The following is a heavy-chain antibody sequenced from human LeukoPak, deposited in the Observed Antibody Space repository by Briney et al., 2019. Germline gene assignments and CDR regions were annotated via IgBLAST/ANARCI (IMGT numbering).Heavy chain of an antibody. D-gene: IGHD6-19*01. Sequence: PGGSLRLSCAASGFTFSSYSMNWVRQAPGRGLEWVSSISSSSSYIYYADSVKGRFTISRDNAKNSLYLQMNSLRAEDTAVYYCAREVRQWLVRGFDYWGQGTLVTVSS. V-gene: IGHV3-21*01. CDR3: AREVRQWLVRGFDY. CDR1: GFTFSSYS. CDR2: ISSSSSYI. J-gene: IGHJ4*02.